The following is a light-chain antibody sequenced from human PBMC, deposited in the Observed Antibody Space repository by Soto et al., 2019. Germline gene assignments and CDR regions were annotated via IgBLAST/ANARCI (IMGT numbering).Light chain of an antibody. V-gene: IGLV2-14*01. Sequence: QCALSCPAPLSGAAVPSVTTSCTGTSSDVGGYNYVSWYQQLPGEAPKLIIYGVTDRPSGVSNRFSGSKSGNTASLTVSGLQAEDEGDYYCSSYTATRTYVFGTGTKVTVL. CDR3: SSYTATRTYV. J-gene: IGLJ1*01. CDR2: GVT. CDR1: SSDVGGYNY.